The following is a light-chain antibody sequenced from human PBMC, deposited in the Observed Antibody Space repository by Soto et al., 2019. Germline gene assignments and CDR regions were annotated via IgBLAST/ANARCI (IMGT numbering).Light chain of an antibody. J-gene: IGLJ1*01. V-gene: IGLV2-8*01. CDR1: SSDVGGYNF. Sequence: QSALTQPPSASGSPGQSVIISCTGTSSDVGGYNFVSWYQQHPGKAPKLIIYEVTKRPSGVPDRFSGSKSGNTASLTVSGLQAEDDAVYYCGSYTGSNTFYVLGTGTKVTVL. CDR3: GSYTGSNTFYV. CDR2: EVT.